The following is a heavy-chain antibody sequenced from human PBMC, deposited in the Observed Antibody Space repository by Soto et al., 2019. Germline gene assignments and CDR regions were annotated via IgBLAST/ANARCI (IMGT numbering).Heavy chain of an antibody. CDR1: GFTFSNAW. J-gene: IGHJ6*03. V-gene: IGHV3-15*01. CDR3: TTIKEVVVPAAPYYYYYYYMDV. CDR2: IKIKTDGGTT. D-gene: IGHD2-2*01. Sequence: GGSLRLSCAASGFTFSNAWMSWVRQAPGRGLEWVGRIKIKTDGGTTDYAAPVKGRFTISRDDSKNTLYLQMNSLKTEDTAVYSCTTIKEVVVPAAPYYYYYYYMDVWGKGTTVTVSS.